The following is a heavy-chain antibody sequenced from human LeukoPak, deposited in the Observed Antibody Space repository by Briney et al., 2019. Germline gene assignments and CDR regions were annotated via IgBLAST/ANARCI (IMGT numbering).Heavy chain of an antibody. CDR3: ARDTLGYCSGGSCYGMDV. CDR1: GYTFTSYG. Sequence: ASVKVSCKASGYTFTSYGISWVRPAPGQGRSWMGWISAYNGNTNYAQKLQGRVTMTTDTSTSTAYMELRSLRSDDPAVYYCARDTLGYCSGGSCYGMDVWGQGTTVTVSS. V-gene: IGHV1-18*01. D-gene: IGHD2-15*01. CDR2: ISAYNGNT. J-gene: IGHJ6*02.